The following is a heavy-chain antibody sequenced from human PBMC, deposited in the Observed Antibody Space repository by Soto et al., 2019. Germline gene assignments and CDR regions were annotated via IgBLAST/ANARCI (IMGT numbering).Heavy chain of an antibody. CDR2: ITPSDNTT. Sequence: QVQLVQSGTEVRKPGASVRVSCKASGYTFTSYYIHLERQAPGQGLEWMVVITPSDNTTTYAQKVQGRVTMNTETSTSTVYMELTSLRSEDTAVYYCARARSWFDPWGQGTLITVSS. J-gene: IGHJ5*02. CDR1: GYTFTSYY. CDR3: ARARSWFDP. V-gene: IGHV1-46*01.